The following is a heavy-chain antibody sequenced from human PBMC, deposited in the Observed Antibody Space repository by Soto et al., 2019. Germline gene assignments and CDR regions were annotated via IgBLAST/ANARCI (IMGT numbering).Heavy chain of an antibody. CDR2: IYPGDSDN. Sequence: GPSQPISCKGSGARLTRSWIGSEHQIHGKGLEWMGLIYPGDSDNRYSPSFQGQVHISADKSISTAYLHSSILQDSDTATYDNARRAAEAGAGDAYAIWSQGTMVTVS. J-gene: IGHJ3*02. V-gene: IGHV5-51*07. D-gene: IGHD6-19*01. CDR3: ARRAAEAGAGDAYAI. CDR1: GARLTRSW.